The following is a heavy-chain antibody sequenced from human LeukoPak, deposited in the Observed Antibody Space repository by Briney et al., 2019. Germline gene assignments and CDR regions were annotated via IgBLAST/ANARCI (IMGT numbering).Heavy chain of an antibody. D-gene: IGHD6-13*01. CDR2: IVVGSGNT. V-gene: IGHV1-58*02. J-gene: IGHJ6*03. CDR1: GYTFTGYY. Sequence: ASVKVSCKASGYTFTGYYMHWVRQAPGQRLEWIGWIVVGSGNTNYAQKFQERVTITRDMSTSTAYMELSSLRSEDTAVYYCAADLGISSWQRSYYYYMDVWGKGTTVTVSS. CDR3: AADLGISSWQRSYYYYMDV.